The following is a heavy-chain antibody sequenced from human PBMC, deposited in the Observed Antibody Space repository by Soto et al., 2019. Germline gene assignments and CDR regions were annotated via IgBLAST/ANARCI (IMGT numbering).Heavy chain of an antibody. J-gene: IGHJ4*02. CDR2: INAGNGNT. CDR1: GYTFTSYA. V-gene: IGHV1-3*01. CDR3: ARALLEWLPYFDY. D-gene: IGHD3-3*01. Sequence: ASVKVSCKASGYTFTSYAMHWVRQAPGQRLEWMGWINAGNGNTKYSQKFQGRVTITRDTSASTAYMELSSLRSEDTAVYYCARALLEWLPYFDYWGQGTLVTVSS.